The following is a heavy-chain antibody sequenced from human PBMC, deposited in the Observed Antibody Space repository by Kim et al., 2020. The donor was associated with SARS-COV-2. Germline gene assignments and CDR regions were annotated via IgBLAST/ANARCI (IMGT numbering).Heavy chain of an antibody. Sequence: GGSLRLSCAASGFTFSSYWMSWVRQAPGKGLEWVANIKQDGSEKYYVDSVKGRFTISRDNAKNSLYLQMNSLRAEDTAVYYCARDPLTYYYDSSGYYYEYSFDSWGQGTLVTVSS. J-gene: IGHJ4*02. V-gene: IGHV3-7*01. CDR1: GFTFSSYW. D-gene: IGHD3-22*01. CDR3: ARDPLTYYYDSSGYYYEYSFDS. CDR2: IKQDGSEK.